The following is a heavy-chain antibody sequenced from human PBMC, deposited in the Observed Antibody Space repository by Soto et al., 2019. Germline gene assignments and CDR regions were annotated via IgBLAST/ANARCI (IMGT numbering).Heavy chain of an antibody. J-gene: IGHJ2*01. V-gene: IGHV4-30-4*01. CDR1: GGSISSGDYY. Sequence: SETLSLTCTVSGGSISSGDYYWSWTRQPPGKGLEWIGYIYYSGSTYYNPSLKSRVTISVDTSKNQFSLKLSSVTAADTAVYYCARGRITQRDWYFDLWGRGTLVTVSS. CDR2: IYYSGST. CDR3: ARGRITQRDWYFDL. D-gene: IGHD3-10*01.